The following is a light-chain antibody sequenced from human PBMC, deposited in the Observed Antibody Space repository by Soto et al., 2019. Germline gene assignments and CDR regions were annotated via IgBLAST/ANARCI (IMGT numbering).Light chain of an antibody. J-gene: IGKJ1*01. Sequence: EILLAKYTFKLSRAPGECTSRCWRASQSLTSSYLAWYQQKPGQAPRLLIYGASTRATGIPARFSGSGCGNDITLTSRSLAAEAFAVYYCQQYGSPRTFGQGTKVDI. CDR1: QSLTSSY. CDR2: GAS. CDR3: QQYGSPRT. V-gene: IGKV3-20*01.